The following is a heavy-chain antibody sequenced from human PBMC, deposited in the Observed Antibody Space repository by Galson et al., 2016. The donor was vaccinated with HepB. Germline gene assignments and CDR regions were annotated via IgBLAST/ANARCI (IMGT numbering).Heavy chain of an antibody. J-gene: IGHJ4*02. D-gene: IGHD1-14*01. Sequence: SLRLSCAASGFIFSEYAMSWVRQAPGKGLEWVSAISRSGDYTYYADSVKGRFTISRDNSKNTLSLQMNSLRAEDTALYYCAKCPPGTRGSLDSWGQGTLVTVSS. CDR1: GFIFSEYA. CDR3: AKCPPGTRGSLDS. CDR2: ISRSGDYT. V-gene: IGHV3-23*01.